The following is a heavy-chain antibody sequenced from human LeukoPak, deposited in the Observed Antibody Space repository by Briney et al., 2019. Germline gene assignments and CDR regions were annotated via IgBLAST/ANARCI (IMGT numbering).Heavy chain of an antibody. D-gene: IGHD3-16*01. CDR2: ISQDSTNI. V-gene: IGHV3-11*01. CDR1: GFTFGNHY. J-gene: IGHJ4*02. CDR3: GREEWGSYAPTDF. Sequence: AGGSLRLSCAASGFTFGNHYMGWIRQAPGKGVVWVSYISQDSTNILYADSVKGRFSISRDNAKNSLYLQMNSLRAEDTAVYYCGREEWGSYAPTDFWGQGTLVTVSS.